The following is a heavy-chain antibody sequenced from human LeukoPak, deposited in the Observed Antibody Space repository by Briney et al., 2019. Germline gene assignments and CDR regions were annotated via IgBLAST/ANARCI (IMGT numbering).Heavy chain of an antibody. CDR1: GFTVSSNY. V-gene: IGHV3-66*01. Sequence: GGSLRLSCAASGFTVSSNYMSWVRQAPGKGLEWVSVIYSGGSTYYADSVKGRFTISRDNSKNTLYLQMNSLRAEDAAVYYCARTKSFGDFDYWGQGTLVTVSS. D-gene: IGHD3-10*01. CDR2: IYSGGST. CDR3: ARTKSFGDFDY. J-gene: IGHJ4*02.